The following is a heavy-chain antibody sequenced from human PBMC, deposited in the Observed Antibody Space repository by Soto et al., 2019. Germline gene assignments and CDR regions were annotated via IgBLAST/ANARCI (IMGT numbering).Heavy chain of an antibody. J-gene: IGHJ4*02. D-gene: IGHD1-1*01. CDR1: GGSISSYY. Sequence: QVQLQESGPGLVKPSETLSLTCTVSGGSISSYYWSWIRQPAGKGLEWIGRVYSSGSTNYNPFLKSRVTMSVDASKNQFSLKLSSVTAADTAVYYCARDVDYNNWVLYYWGQGSLVTVSS. CDR2: VYSSGST. V-gene: IGHV4-4*07. CDR3: ARDVDYNNWVLYY.